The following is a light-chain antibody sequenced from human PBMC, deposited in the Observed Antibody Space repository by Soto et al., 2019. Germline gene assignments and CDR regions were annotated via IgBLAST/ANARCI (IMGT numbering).Light chain of an antibody. CDR3: QQGYDTPIT. J-gene: IGKJ5*01. CDR1: QNIITY. Sequence: DIEMTQSPSSLSASVGDRFTITCLAIQNIITYLNWYQQKPGQAPKFLIYAASSLQSGVPSRFSGRGSGTDFTLTITNLHPEDFATYFCQQGYDTPITFGQGTRLEI. CDR2: AAS. V-gene: IGKV1-39*01.